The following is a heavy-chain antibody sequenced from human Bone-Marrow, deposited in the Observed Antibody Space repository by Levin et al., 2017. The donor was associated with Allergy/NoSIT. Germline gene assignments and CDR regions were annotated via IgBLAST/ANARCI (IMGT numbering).Heavy chain of an antibody. CDR2: LTGSGQST. CDR1: GFTFNNYA. V-gene: IGHV3-23*01. D-gene: IGHD3-3*01. J-gene: IGHJ4*02. CDR3: AKGYDFWSASPNDY. Sequence: LSGGSLRLSCAASGFTFNNYAMSWVRQAPGKGLEWVSALTGSGQSTYYAASVRGRFTISRDNSKNTLSLQMSSLNGEDTAVYFCAKGYDFWSASPNDYWGQGTLVAVSS.